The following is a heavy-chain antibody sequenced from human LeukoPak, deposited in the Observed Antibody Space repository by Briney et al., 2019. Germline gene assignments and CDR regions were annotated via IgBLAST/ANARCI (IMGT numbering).Heavy chain of an antibody. CDR1: GFTFSNAW. CDR2: IKSKTDGATT. CDR3: TTEHSCSSTTCPLTFDN. V-gene: IGHV3-15*01. D-gene: IGHD2-2*01. J-gene: IGHJ4*02. Sequence: GGSLRLSCAASGFTFSNAWMSWVRQAPGKGLEWVGRIKSKTDGATTDYAAPVEGRFTISRDDSKTTVYLQMNSLKTEDTAVYFCTTEHSCSSTTCPLTFDNWGQGTPVTVSS.